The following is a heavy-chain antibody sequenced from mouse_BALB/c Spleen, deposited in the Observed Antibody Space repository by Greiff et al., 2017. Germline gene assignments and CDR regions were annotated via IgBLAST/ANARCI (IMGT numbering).Heavy chain of an antibody. CDR1: GFNIKDTY. J-gene: IGHJ2*01. Sequence: VHVKQSGAELVKPGASVKLSCTASGFNIKDTYMHWVKQRPEQGLEWIGRIDPANGNTKYDPKFQGKATITADTSSNTAYLQLSSLTSEDTAVYYCAHDGYYVGYFDYWGQGTTLTVSS. CDR2: IDPANGNT. CDR3: AHDGYYVGYFDY. V-gene: IGHV14-3*02. D-gene: IGHD2-3*01.